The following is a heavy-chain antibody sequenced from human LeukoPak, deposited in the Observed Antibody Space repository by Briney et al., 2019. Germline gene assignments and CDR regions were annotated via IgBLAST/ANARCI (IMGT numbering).Heavy chain of an antibody. J-gene: IGHJ3*02. Sequence: SETLSLTCAVYGRSFSGYYWSWIRQPPGKGLEWIGEINHSGSTNYNPSLKSRVTISVDTSKNQFSLKVSSVTAADTAVYYCARGAPKVSAAGIRDAFDIWGQGTMVTVSS. CDR1: GRSFSGYY. CDR3: ARGAPKVSAAGIRDAFDI. CDR2: INHSGST. V-gene: IGHV4-34*01. D-gene: IGHD6-13*01.